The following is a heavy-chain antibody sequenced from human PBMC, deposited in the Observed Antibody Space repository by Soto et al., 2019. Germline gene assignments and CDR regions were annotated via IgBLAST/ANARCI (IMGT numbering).Heavy chain of an antibody. J-gene: IGHJ3*02. D-gene: IGHD3-16*01. CDR1: GYTLTELS. CDR3: ATVHGVPDAFDI. V-gene: IGHV1-24*01. CDR2: SDPEDGET. Sequence: ASVKVSCKVSGYTLTELSMHWVRQAPGKGLEWMGGSDPEDGETIYAQKFQGRVTMTEDTSTDTAYMELSSLRSEDTAVYYCATVHGVPDAFDIWGQGTMVTVSS.